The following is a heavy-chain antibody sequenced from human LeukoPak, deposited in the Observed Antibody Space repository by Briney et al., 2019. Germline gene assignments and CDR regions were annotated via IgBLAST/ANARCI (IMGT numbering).Heavy chain of an antibody. CDR2: VYYSGST. V-gene: IGHV4-59*04. CDR3: AASYSTSWPEIDH. CDR1: GGSITTYY. Sequence: VKPSETLSLTCTVSGGSITTYYWNWIRQPPGKGLEWIGTVYYSGSTYYNPSLESRVTLFVDTSKNQFSLKLSSVTAADTAVYYCAASYSTSWPEIDHWGQGTLVTVSS. J-gene: IGHJ4*02. D-gene: IGHD6-13*01.